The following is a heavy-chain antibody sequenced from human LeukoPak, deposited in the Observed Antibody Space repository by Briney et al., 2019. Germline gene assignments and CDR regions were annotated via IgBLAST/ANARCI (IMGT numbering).Heavy chain of an antibody. CDR1: GGTINSYY. CDR3: ARRRWGLDY. Sequence: PSETLPLTCTVSGGTINSYYWSWIRQPPGKGLEWIGYIYYSGSTNYNPSLKSRVTISVDTSKNQFSLRLSSVTAADTAVYYCARRRWGLDYWGQGTLVTVSS. V-gene: IGHV4-59*08. J-gene: IGHJ4*02. D-gene: IGHD4-23*01. CDR2: IYYSGST.